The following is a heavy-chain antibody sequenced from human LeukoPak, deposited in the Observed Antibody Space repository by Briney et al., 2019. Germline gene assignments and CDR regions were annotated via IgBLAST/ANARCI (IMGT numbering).Heavy chain of an antibody. CDR3: ARDFSSGWYLDYYYYGMDV. CDR1: GYTFTSYG. V-gene: IGHV1-18*01. CDR2: ISAYNGNT. J-gene: IGHJ6*02. Sequence: ASVKVSCKASGYTFTSYGISWVRQAPGQGLEWMGWISAYNGNTNYAQKLQDRVTMTTDTSTSTAYMELRSLRSDDTAVYYCARDFSSGWYLDYYYYGMDVWGQGTTVTVSS. D-gene: IGHD6-19*01.